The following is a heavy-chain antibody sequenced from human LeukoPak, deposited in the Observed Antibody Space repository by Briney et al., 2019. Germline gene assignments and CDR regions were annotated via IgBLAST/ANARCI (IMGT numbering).Heavy chain of an antibody. Sequence: GGSLRLSCSASGFPFSSYAMHWVRQAPGKGLEGVSVLSATGYTTHYADSVKGRFTISRDNSKNTLFLQMNSLRAEDTALYYCAKHREYCTTTSCFYYGMDVWGQGTTVAVSS. CDR1: GFPFSSYA. CDR2: LSATGYTT. J-gene: IGHJ6*02. D-gene: IGHD2-2*01. V-gene: IGHV3-23*01. CDR3: AKHREYCTTTSCFYYGMDV.